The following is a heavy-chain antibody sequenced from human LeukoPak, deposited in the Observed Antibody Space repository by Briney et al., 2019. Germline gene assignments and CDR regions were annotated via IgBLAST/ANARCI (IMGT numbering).Heavy chain of an antibody. J-gene: IGHJ4*02. CDR1: GYGCTSYD. D-gene: IGHD6-6*01. CDR2: MNPNSGNT. V-gene: IGHV1-8*01. CDR3: SRVTGSSSPFDY. Sequence: ASVKVSCKASGYGCTSYDINWVRQATGQGLEWMGWMNPNSGNTGYAQKFQGRVTMTRNTSISTAYMELSSLRSEDTAVYYCSRVTGSSSPFDYWGQGTLVTVSS.